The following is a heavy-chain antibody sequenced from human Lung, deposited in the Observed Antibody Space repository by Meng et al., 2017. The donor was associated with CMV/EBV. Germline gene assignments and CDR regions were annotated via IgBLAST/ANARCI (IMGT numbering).Heavy chain of an antibody. J-gene: IGHJ4*02. CDR3: ARTLPPARGHRLDY. D-gene: IGHD1-14*01. Sequence: SQTLSLTCAVHGESFSGYSWSWIRQPPGKGLEWIGEISHSGITNYNPSLKSRVTISLDTSKNQFSLKLNSVAAADTAVFYCARTLPPARGHRLDYWGQGTXVTVSS. V-gene: IGHV4-34*01. CDR1: GESFSGYS. CDR2: ISHSGIT.